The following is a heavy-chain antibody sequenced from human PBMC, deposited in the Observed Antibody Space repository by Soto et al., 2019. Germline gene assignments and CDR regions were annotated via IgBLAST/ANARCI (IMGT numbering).Heavy chain of an antibody. Sequence: GXSLRLSCAASGFTFSSHGGHWFRQAPGKGLEWVAVISYDGSNKYYADSVKGRFTISRDNSKNTLYLQMNSLRAEDTVVYYCATTLIEVPTYFDYWGQGTLVTVSS. V-gene: IGHV3-30*03. CDR3: ATTLIEVPTYFDY. J-gene: IGHJ4*02. CDR2: ISYDGSNK. D-gene: IGHD3-22*01. CDR1: GFTFSSHG.